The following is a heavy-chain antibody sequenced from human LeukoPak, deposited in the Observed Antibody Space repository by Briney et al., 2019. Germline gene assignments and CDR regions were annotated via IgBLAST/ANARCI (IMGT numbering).Heavy chain of an antibody. Sequence: SETLSLTCTVSGGSISSSSYYWSWIRQPPGKGLEWIGYIYYSGSTYYNPSLKSRVSISVGTSKNQFSLKLSSVTATDTAVYYCARGLRWYSYFDYWGQGTLVTVSS. CDR3: ARGLRWYSYFDY. J-gene: IGHJ4*02. CDR1: GGSISSSSYY. D-gene: IGHD4-23*01. V-gene: IGHV4-30-4*08. CDR2: IYYSGST.